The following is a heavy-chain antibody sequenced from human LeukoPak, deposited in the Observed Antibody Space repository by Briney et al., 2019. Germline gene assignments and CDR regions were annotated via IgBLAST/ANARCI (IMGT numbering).Heavy chain of an antibody. Sequence: GGSLRLSCAASGFTLNNYARNWVRQTAGGRLEWVSFIGISSGPLLYADSVKGRFTISRDNAKASVYLQMNRLRAEDTAVYYCARAKGYTSSYSFDYWGQGILVTVS. V-gene: IGHV3-48*04. CDR1: GFTLNNYA. CDR2: IGISSGPL. J-gene: IGHJ4*02. D-gene: IGHD3-10*01. CDR3: ARAKGYTSSYSFDY.